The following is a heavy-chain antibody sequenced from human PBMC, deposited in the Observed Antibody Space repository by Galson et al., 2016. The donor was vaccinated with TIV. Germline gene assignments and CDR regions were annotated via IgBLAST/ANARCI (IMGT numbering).Heavy chain of an antibody. Sequence: VTLSLTCTVSGASITDSYWSWIRQPAGKGLEWIGRMYIPGNINYNPSLGNRVSMSADTSNNQFSLELSSVTAADTAVYYCAKDWWVTYTDRPFFEFWGQGILVTVSS. CDR3: AKDWWVTYTDRPFFEF. D-gene: IGHD2-15*01. CDR1: GASITDSY. V-gene: IGHV4-4*07. CDR2: MYIPGNI. J-gene: IGHJ4*02.